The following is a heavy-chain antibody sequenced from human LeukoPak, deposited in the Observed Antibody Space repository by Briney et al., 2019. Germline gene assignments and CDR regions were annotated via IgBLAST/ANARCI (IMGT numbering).Heavy chain of an antibody. J-gene: IGHJ1*01. D-gene: IGHD3-22*01. CDR3: ARGSYDISSFEYFHH. CDR1: GYTFTSYD. CDR2: MNPNSGGT. Sequence: VASVKVSCKASGYTFTSYDINWVRQATGQGLEWMGWMNPNSGGTNYAQKLQGRVTMTRDTSISTAYMELSRLRSDDTAVYYCARGSYDISSFEYFHHWGQGTLVTVSS. V-gene: IGHV1-2*02.